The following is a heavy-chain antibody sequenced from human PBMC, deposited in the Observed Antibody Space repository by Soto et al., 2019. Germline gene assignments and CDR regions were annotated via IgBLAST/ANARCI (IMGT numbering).Heavy chain of an antibody. CDR3: ARWTTALDY. J-gene: IGHJ4*02. V-gene: IGHV3-7*03. Sequence: EVQLVESGGGLVQPGGSLRLSCAASGFSFSNYWMTWVRRAPGKRPEWVANIKQDGSATYYMDSVRGRFTISRDNANDSLFLQMNSLRAEDTALYYCARWTTALDYWGQGALVTVSS. CDR2: IKQDGSAT. CDR1: GFSFSNYW. D-gene: IGHD4-17*01.